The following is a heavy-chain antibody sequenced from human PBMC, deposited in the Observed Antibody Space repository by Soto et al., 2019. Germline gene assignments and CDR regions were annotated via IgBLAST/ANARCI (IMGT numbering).Heavy chain of an antibody. CDR1: GVTFCTHS. V-gene: IGHV3-48*01. J-gene: IGHJ4*02. Sequence: PGGSLRLSCAASGVTFCTHSMNWVRQAPGKGLEWISYITSSSVTMYADSVKGRFTISRDNAKNSLYLQMNSLRAEDTAVYFCVGEVGFQLIYWGQGTLVTVSS. CDR3: VGEVGFQLIY. CDR2: ITSSSVTM. D-gene: IGHD2-2*01.